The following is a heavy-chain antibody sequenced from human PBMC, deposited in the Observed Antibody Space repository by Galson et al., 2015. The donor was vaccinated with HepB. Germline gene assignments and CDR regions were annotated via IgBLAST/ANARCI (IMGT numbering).Heavy chain of an antibody. Sequence: ETLSLTCTVSGGSISSYYWSWIRQPPGKGLEWIGYIYYSGSTNYNPSLKSRVTISVDTSKNQFSLKLSSVTAADTAVYYCASAYYDFWRAMGGWFDPWGQGTLVTVSS. D-gene: IGHD3-3*01. CDR1: GGSISSYY. CDR2: IYYSGST. V-gene: IGHV4-59*08. J-gene: IGHJ5*02. CDR3: ASAYYDFWRAMGGWFDP.